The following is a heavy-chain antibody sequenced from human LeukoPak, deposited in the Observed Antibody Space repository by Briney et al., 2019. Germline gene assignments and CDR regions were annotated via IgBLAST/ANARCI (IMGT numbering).Heavy chain of an antibody. V-gene: IGHV1-2*02. J-gene: IGHJ6*03. CDR2: INPNSGGT. D-gene: IGHD3-3*01. CDR1: GYTFTSYG. Sequence: ASVKVSCKASGYTFTSYGISWVRQAPGQGLEWMGWINPNSGGTNYAQKFQGRVTMTRDTSISTAYMELSRLRSDDTAVYYCARDVLRFLEWSGGMDVWGKGTTVTVSS. CDR3: ARDVLRFLEWSGGMDV.